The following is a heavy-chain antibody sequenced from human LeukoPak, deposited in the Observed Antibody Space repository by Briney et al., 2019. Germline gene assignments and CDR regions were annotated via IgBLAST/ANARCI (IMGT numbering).Heavy chain of an antibody. V-gene: IGHV3-64*01. D-gene: IGHD3-22*01. CDR2: ISSNGGST. Sequence: GGSLRLSCAASGFTFSSYAMHWVRQAPGKGLEYVSAISSNGGSTYYANSVKGRFTISRDNSKNTLYLQMGSLRAEDMAVYYCARVPRPITMIDPPDYWGQGTLVTVSS. CDR3: ARVPRPITMIDPPDY. J-gene: IGHJ4*02. CDR1: GFTFSSYA.